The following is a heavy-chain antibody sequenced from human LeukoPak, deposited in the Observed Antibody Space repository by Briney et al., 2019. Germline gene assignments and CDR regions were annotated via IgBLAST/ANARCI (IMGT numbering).Heavy chain of an antibody. J-gene: IGHJ4*02. D-gene: IGHD1-26*01. Sequence: PSETLSLTCTVSGGSISSGGYYWSWIRQHPGKGLEWIGHIYYSGTTYYNPSLKSRVTISVDTSKNQFSLKLSSVTAADTAVYYCARVYSGSYGYWGQGTLVTVSS. CDR3: ARVYSGSYGY. CDR1: GGSISSGGYY. CDR2: IYYSGTT. V-gene: IGHV4-31*03.